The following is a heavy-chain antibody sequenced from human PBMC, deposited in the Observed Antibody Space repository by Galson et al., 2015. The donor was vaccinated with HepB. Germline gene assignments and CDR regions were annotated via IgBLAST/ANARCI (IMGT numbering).Heavy chain of an antibody. Sequence: CAISGDSVSSNSAAWNWIRQSPSRGLEWLGRTYYRSKWYNDYAVSVKSRITINPDTSKNQFSLQLNSVTPEDTAVYYCARDLGQWLVSDFDYWGQGTLVTVSS. V-gene: IGHV6-1*01. CDR3: ARDLGQWLVSDFDY. CDR1: GDSVSSNSAA. J-gene: IGHJ4*02. D-gene: IGHD6-19*01. CDR2: TYYRSKWYN.